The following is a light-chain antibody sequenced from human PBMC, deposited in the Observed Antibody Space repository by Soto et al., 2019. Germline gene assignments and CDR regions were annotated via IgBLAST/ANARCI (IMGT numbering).Light chain of an antibody. CDR2: GAS. CDR1: QSVSSSY. CDR3: QHYSSSPAT. Sequence: EIVLTQSPGTLSLSPGERATLSCRASQSVSSSYVAWYQQKPGQAPRLLIYGASSRATVIPDSFSGSGSGTDITITISLLEPDDVAEYYCQHYSSSPATFGQGTKLEIK. J-gene: IGKJ2*01. V-gene: IGKV3-20*01.